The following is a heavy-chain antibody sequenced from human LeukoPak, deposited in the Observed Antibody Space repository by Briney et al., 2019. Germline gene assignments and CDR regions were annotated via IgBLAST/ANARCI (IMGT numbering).Heavy chain of an antibody. V-gene: IGHV4-4*02. CDR3: ARDGYYDSSGYPRAMYY. J-gene: IGHJ4*02. D-gene: IGHD3-22*01. Sequence: SETLSLTCAVSGGSISSSNWWSWVRQPPGKGLEWIGEIYHSGSTNYNPSLKSRVTISVDKSKNQFSLKLSSVTAADTAVYYCARDGYYDSSGYPRAMYYWGQGTLVTVSS. CDR2: IYHSGST. CDR1: GGSISSSNW.